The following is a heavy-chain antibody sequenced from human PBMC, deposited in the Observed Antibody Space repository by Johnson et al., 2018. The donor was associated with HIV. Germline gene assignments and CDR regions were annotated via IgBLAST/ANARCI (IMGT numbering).Heavy chain of an antibody. CDR1: GFDFSKYG. J-gene: IGHJ3*01. D-gene: IGHD1-26*01. CDR3: AKVLVGAKALHV. V-gene: IGHV3-30*02. CDR2: IWYDGSKA. Sequence: QVKLVESGGGVAQPGASLRLSCEVSGFDFSKYGMHWVRQAPNKGLEWVAFIWYDGSKATYADSVNGRFTVSRDNSKDTLYLQMSSLRLEDTGVYYCAKVLVGAKALHVWGQGTTVSVSS.